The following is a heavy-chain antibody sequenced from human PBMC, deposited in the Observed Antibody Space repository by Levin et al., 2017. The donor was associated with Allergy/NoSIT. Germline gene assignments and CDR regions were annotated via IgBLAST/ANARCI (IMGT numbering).Heavy chain of an antibody. J-gene: IGHJ4*02. CDR3: VRRRGTYGGYFDF. V-gene: IGHV5-10-1*01. CDR2: IDPHDSYT. D-gene: IGHD4-23*01. CDR1: GFDFSSHW. Sequence: PGESLKISCKVSGFDFSSHWINWVRQVPGKGLEWMGNIDPHDSYTNYSPSFRGHVTVSVDRSINTAYLQLSSLKASDTAIYYCVRRRGTYGGYFDFWGQGSLIIVSS.